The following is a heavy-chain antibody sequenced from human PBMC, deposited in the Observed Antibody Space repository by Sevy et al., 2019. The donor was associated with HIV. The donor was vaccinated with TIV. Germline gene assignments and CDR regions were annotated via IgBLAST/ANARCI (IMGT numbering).Heavy chain of an antibody. CDR3: AREGNYYGSSGYYSGAFDI. CDR2: IYYSGST. D-gene: IGHD3-22*01. CDR1: GGSISSGGYY. J-gene: IGHJ3*02. Sequence: SETLSLTCTVSGGSISSGGYYWSWIRQHPGKGLEWIGYIYYSGSTYYNPSLKSRVTISVDTSKNQFSLKLSSVTAADTAVYYCAREGNYYGSSGYYSGAFDIWGQGTMVTVSS. V-gene: IGHV4-31*03.